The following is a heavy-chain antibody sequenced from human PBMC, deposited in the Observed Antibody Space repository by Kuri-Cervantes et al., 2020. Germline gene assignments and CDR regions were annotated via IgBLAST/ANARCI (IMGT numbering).Heavy chain of an antibody. J-gene: IGHJ4*02. Sequence: ESLKISCAVFGASFSGHHWSWIRQSPGKGLEWIGEVSHGGSTNFSPSLESRVTMSVDTSKKQFSLKLASVTAADTAVYYCARLIGAPAAMPYFDYWGQGTLVTVSS. CDR3: ARLIGAPAAMPYFDY. CDR2: VSHGGST. V-gene: IGHV4-34*01. CDR1: GASFSGHH. D-gene: IGHD2-2*01.